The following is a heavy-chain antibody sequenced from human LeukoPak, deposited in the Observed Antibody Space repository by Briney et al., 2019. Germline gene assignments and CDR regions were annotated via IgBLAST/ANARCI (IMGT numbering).Heavy chain of an antibody. CDR3: ARDGGDTMVRGVIITGYFDY. Sequence: SETLSLTCTASGGSISNYHWSWIRQPAGKGLEWIGRIYASGTNYNPSLKSRVTISVDTSKNQFSLKLSSVTAADTAVYYCARDGGDTMVRGVIITGYFDYWGQGTLVTVSS. V-gene: IGHV4-4*07. CDR1: GGSISNYH. J-gene: IGHJ4*02. D-gene: IGHD3-10*01. CDR2: IYASGT.